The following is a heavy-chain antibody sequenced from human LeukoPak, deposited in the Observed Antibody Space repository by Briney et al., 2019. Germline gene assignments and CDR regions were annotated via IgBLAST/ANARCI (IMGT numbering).Heavy chain of an antibody. Sequence: PGGSLRLSCAASGFTFSSYNMNWVRQAPGKGLEWISYISSSTGTMYYADSVEGRFTISRDNAKNSLYLQMNSLRAEDTAVYYCARDSELGSTFDYWGQGTLVTVSS. J-gene: IGHJ4*02. CDR2: ISSSTGTM. CDR3: ARDSELGSTFDY. CDR1: GFTFSSYN. V-gene: IGHV3-48*04. D-gene: IGHD1-26*01.